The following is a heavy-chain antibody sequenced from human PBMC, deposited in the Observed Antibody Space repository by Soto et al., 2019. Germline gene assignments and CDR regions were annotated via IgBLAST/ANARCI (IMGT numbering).Heavy chain of an antibody. V-gene: IGHV3-33*01. CDR3: ARRAVVPATVGYYYGMDV. J-gene: IGHJ6*02. Sequence: GGSLRLSCAASGFTFSSYGMHWVRQAPGKGLEWVAVIWYDGSNKYYADSVKGRFTISRDNSKNTLYLQMNSLKASDTAMYYCARRAVVPATVGYYYGMDVWGQGTTVTVSS. CDR2: IWYDGSNK. D-gene: IGHD2-2*01. CDR1: GFTFSSYG.